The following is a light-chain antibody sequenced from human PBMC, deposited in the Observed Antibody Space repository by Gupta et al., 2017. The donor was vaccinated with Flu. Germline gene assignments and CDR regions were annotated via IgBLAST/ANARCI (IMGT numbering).Light chain of an antibody. CDR3: QQHSDWPLT. Sequence: EIVLTQSPATLSLSTGERATLSCGASQTVRSNFLACYQQKPGQSPRLLIYGVSTRATGVPARFSGSGSGTEFTLTISSLQSEDFALYYCQQHSDWPLTFGQGTKVEIK. CDR2: GVS. J-gene: IGKJ1*01. CDR1: QTVRSN. V-gene: IGKV3-15*01.